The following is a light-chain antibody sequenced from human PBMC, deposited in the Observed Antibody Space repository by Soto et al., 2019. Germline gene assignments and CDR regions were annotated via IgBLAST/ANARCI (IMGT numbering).Light chain of an antibody. CDR2: SAS. J-gene: IGKJ1*01. Sequence: DIQVTQSPSSLSASVGDRVTITCRASQDIRHDLGWYQQKPGKAPKRLIYSASSLQSGAPSRFSGGGSGTEFTLTISSLRPEDFASYYCLQNNSYPVTFGQGTKVDIK. CDR1: QDIRHD. CDR3: LQNNSYPVT. V-gene: IGKV1-17*01.